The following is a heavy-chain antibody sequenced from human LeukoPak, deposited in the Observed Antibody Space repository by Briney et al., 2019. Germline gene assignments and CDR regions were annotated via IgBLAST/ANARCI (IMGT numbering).Heavy chain of an antibody. CDR1: GYSFTSYW. CDR2: IYPGDSDT. Sequence: AESLKISCKASGYSFTSYWSGWVRQMPRKGLEWMGIIYPGDSDTTYSPSFQGQVTISADKSITTAYLQWSSLKASDTAMYYCARHIAVGGVYYFDSWGQGTLVTVSS. J-gene: IGHJ4*02. CDR3: ARHIAVGGVYYFDS. D-gene: IGHD6-19*01. V-gene: IGHV5-51*01.